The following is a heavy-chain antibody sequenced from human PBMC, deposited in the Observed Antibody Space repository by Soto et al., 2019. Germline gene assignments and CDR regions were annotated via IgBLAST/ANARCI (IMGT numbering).Heavy chain of an antibody. Sequence: SETLSLTCSVSGGSISSYYWTWIRQPPGRGLEYIGYISYSGNTYYNPSLRGRVTISLDTSKNQFSQQLSSVTAADMAVYYCARENYASSGAPFLDYWGQGTLVTVSS. V-gene: IGHV4-59*01. CDR1: GGSISSYY. D-gene: IGHD3-22*01. CDR3: ARENYASSGAPFLDY. J-gene: IGHJ4*02. CDR2: ISYSGNT.